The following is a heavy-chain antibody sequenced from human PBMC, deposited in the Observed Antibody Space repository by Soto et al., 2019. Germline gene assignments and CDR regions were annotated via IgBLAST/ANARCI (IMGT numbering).Heavy chain of an antibody. J-gene: IGHJ6*03. CDR3: AKASGCSSTSCYRGYYYYYMDV. CDR2: ISGSGGST. V-gene: IGHV3-23*01. CDR1: GFTFSSYA. D-gene: IGHD2-2*01. Sequence: EVQLLESGGGLVQPGGSLRLSCAASGFTFSSYATSWVRQAPGKGLEWVSAISGSGGSTYYADSVKGRFTISRDNSKNTLYLQMNSLRAEDTAVYYCAKASGCSSTSCYRGYYYYYMDVWGRGTTVTVSS.